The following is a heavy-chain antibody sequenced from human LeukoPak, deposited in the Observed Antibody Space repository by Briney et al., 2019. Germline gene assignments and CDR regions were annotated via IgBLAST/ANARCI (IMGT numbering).Heavy chain of an antibody. CDR1: GFAFSSYG. CDR3: ARDPIAVAGHFDY. V-gene: IGHV3-33*01. CDR2: IWYDGSNK. D-gene: IGHD6-19*01. Sequence: GGSLRLSCAASGFAFSSYGMPWVRQAPGKGLEWVAVIWYDGSNKYYADSVKDRFTISRDNSKNTLYLQMNSLRAEDTAVYYCARDPIAVAGHFDYWGQGTLVTVSS. J-gene: IGHJ4*02.